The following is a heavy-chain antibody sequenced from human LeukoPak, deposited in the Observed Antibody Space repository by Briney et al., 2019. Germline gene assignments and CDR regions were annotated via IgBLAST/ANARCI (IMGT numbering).Heavy chain of an antibody. J-gene: IGHJ4*02. D-gene: IGHD3/OR15-3a*01. CDR3: ARHIGLRRGYKE. CDR1: GGSSSGYY. CDR2: INHSGST. Sequence: SETLSLTCTVSGGSSSGYYWSWIRQPPGKGLEWIGEINHSGSTNYNPALKSRVTISADTSKNQFSLKLSSVTAADTAVYYCARHIGLRRGYKEWGQGTLVTVSS. V-gene: IGHV4-34*01.